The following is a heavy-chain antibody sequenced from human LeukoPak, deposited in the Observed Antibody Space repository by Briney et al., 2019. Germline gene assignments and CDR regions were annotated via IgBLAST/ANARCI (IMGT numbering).Heavy chain of an antibody. J-gene: IGHJ6*03. D-gene: IGHD1-26*01. CDR3: ARRWELLQRDYYYYYMDV. CDR2: IYHSGST. CDR1: GGSISSGGYY. V-gene: IGHV4-30-2*01. Sequence: SETLSLTCTVSGGSISSGGYYWSWIRQPPGKGLEWIGYIYHSGSTYYNPSLKSRVTISVDRSKNQFSLKLSSVTAADTAVYYCARRWELLQRDYYYYYMDVWGKGTTVTVSS.